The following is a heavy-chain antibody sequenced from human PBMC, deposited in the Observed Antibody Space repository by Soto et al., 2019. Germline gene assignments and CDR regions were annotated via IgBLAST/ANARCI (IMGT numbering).Heavy chain of an antibody. CDR1: GDSIGSGDYY. CDR2: IYYIGTT. V-gene: IGHV4-30-4*01. J-gene: IGHJ5*02. CDR3: SRGSTYYGFLT. Sequence: QVQLQESGPGLVKPSQTLSLTCHVSGDSIGSGDYYWTWIRQHPGKGLEWIGYIYYIGTTFYNPSLESRVNISIFTSKNHFSLRLTSVTAADTAVYYCSRGSTYYGFLTWGQGTLVTVSS. D-gene: IGHD3-10*01.